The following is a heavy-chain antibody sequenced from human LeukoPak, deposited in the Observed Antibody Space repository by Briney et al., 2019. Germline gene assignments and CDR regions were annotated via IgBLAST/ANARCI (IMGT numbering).Heavy chain of an antibody. Sequence: GGSLRLSCAASGFTFNSYSMNWVRQAPGKGLEWVSSISSSSSSIYYADSVKGRFTISRDNAKNSLYLQMNSLRAEDTAVYYCARASGDIVETATMGSYWGQEPWSPSPQ. D-gene: IGHD5-18*01. CDR3: ARASGDIVETATMGSY. J-gene: IGHJ4*01. CDR1: GFTFNSYS. V-gene: IGHV3-21*01. CDR2: ISSSSSSI.